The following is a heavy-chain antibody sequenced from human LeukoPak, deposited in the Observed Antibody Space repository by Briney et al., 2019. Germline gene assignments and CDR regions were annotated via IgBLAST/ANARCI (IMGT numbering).Heavy chain of an antibody. Sequence: SETLSLTCTVSGGSISSHYWSWIRQPPGKGLEWIGYFYCSGSTYYNPSLKSRVTISVDTSKNQFSLKLSSVTAADTAVYYCARVPIVVVTAIYFDYWGQGTLVTVSS. CDR1: GGSISSHY. V-gene: IGHV4-59*11. J-gene: IGHJ4*02. CDR2: FYCSGST. D-gene: IGHD2-21*02. CDR3: ARVPIVVVTAIYFDY.